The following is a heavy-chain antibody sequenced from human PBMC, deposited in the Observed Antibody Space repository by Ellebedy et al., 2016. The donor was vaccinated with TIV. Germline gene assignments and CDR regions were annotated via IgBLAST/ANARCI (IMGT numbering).Heavy chain of an antibody. D-gene: IGHD3-10*01. CDR1: GGTFSSYA. CDR2: IIPIFGTA. V-gene: IGHV1-69*06. J-gene: IGHJ6*02. Sequence: SVKVPCXASGGTFSSYAISWVRQAPGQGLEWMGGIIPIFGTANYAQKFQGRVTITADKSTSTAYMELSSLRSEDTAVYYCAREIDGSGSYGMDVWGQGTTVTVSS. CDR3: AREIDGSGSYGMDV.